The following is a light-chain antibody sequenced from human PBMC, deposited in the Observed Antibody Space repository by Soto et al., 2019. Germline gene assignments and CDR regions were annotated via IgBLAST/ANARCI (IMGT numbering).Light chain of an antibody. J-gene: IGKJ1*01. CDR3: QQYNTYST. CDR1: QSISSW. Sequence: DIQMTQSPSTLSASVGDRVTITCRASQSISSWLAWYQQKPGKAPKILIYAASNLQSGDPSRFSGSGSGTEFTLTISSLQPDDFATYYCQQYNTYSTFGQGTKVDIK. V-gene: IGKV1-5*01. CDR2: AAS.